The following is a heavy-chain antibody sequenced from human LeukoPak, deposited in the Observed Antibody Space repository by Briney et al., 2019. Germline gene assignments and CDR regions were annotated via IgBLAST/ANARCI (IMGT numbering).Heavy chain of an antibody. CDR2: INPNSGGT. CDR1: GYTFTCYY. CDR3: ARDQGSYVWGSYRYRSWFDP. Sequence: ASVKVSCKASGYTFTCYYMHWVRHAPGQGLEWMGWINPNSGGTNYAQKFQGRVTMTRDTSISTAYMELSRLRSDDTAVYYCARDQGSYVWGSYRYRSWFDPWGQGTLVTVSS. V-gene: IGHV1-2*02. D-gene: IGHD3-16*02. J-gene: IGHJ5*02.